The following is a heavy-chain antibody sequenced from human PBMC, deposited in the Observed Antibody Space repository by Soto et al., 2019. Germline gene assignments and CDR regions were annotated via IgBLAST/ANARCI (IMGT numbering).Heavy chain of an antibody. CDR2: IYSGGST. Sequence: GGSLRLSCAASGFTVRSNYMNWVRQAPGTGLEWVSVIYSGGSTYYADSVKGRLTISRDNSKNTLYLQMTSLRAEETALYYCASQRGYYTNFDSWGQGTLVTVSS. D-gene: IGHD3-3*01. J-gene: IGHJ4*02. CDR3: ASQRGYYTNFDS. V-gene: IGHV3-53*01. CDR1: GFTVRSNY.